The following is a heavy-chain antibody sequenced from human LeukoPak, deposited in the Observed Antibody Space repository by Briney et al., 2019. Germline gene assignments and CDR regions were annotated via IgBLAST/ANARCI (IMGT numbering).Heavy chain of an antibody. Sequence: SETLSLTCTVSGGSISSYYWSWIRQPPGKGLEWIGYIYYSGSTNYNPSLKSRVTISVDTSKNQSSLKLSSVTAADTAVYYCARADIFDGPTDYWGQGTLVTVSS. CDR1: GGSISSYY. J-gene: IGHJ4*02. D-gene: IGHD5-24*01. CDR3: ARADIFDGPTDY. V-gene: IGHV4-59*01. CDR2: IYYSGST.